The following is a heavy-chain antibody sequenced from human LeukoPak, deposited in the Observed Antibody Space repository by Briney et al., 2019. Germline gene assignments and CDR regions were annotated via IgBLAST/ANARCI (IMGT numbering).Heavy chain of an antibody. V-gene: IGHV4-59*01. CDR1: GGSISGYY. CDR3: ARCDSVTALDY. D-gene: IGHD4-17*01. J-gene: IGHJ4*02. Sequence: SETLSLTCTVSGGSISGYYWSWIRQPPGKRLEWIGYVYSSEITNYNPSLKSRVILSLDTSGNQFSLKLTSVTAADTAVYYCARCDSVTALDYWGQGTLVTVSS. CDR2: VYSSEIT.